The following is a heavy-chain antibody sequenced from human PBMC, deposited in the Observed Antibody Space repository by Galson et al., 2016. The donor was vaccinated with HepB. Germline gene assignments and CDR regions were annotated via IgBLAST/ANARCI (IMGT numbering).Heavy chain of an antibody. CDR2: ISSTNTTL. Sequence: SLRLSCAASGFIFSSYSMNWVRQAPGKGLEWNSYISSTNTTLYYADSVKGRFTISRDNAKNSLYLQMNRLGDEDTAVYYCVSRRTFYPWGQGNLVTVSS. CDR1: GFIFSSYS. J-gene: IGHJ5*02. CDR3: VSRRTFYP. V-gene: IGHV3-48*02.